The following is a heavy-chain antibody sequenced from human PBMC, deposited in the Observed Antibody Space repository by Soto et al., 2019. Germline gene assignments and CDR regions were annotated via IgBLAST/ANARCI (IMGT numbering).Heavy chain of an antibody. CDR1: GGSISSSSYY. J-gene: IGHJ5*02. CDR2: IYYSGST. D-gene: IGHD3-10*01. CDR3: ARGGITMVRGVIPNWFDP. V-gene: IGHV4-39*01. Sequence: SETLSLTCTVSGGSISSSSYYWGWIRQPPGKGLEWIGSIYYSGSTYYNPSLKSRVTISVDTSKNQFSLKLSSVTAADTAVYYCARGGITMVRGVIPNWFDPWGQGTLVTVSS.